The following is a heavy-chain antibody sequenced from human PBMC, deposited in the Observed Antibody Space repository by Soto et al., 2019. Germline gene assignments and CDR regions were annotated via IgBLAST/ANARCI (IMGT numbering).Heavy chain of an antibody. CDR2: IHPSGST. CDR3: ERGHDAAKVGF. V-gene: IGHV4-31*03. CDR1: GASISSGIYY. J-gene: IGHJ1*01. Sequence: QVQLQESGPGLVKPSQTLSLTCTVSGASISSGIYYWNWVRQLPGKGLEWIGCIHPSGSTHYNPSLGSRISISMDTSGNQFSLQLSFVTAADTADYYCERGHDAAKVGFWGQGTLVTVSS. D-gene: IGHD1-26*01.